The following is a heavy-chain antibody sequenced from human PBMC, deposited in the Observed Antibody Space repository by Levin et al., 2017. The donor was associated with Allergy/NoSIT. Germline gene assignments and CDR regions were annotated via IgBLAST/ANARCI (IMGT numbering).Heavy chain of an antibody. Sequence: PSGGSLRLSCAVSGLNFNNYGMNWVRQAPGKGLEWVALISGGGNDGYYADSVRGRFTISRDNSKNTLYLQMNSLRPDDTAVYYCAARVFDYWGQGTLVAVSS. CDR2: ISGGGNDG. CDR3: AARVFDY. V-gene: IGHV3-30*03. J-gene: IGHJ4*02. CDR1: GLNFNNYG.